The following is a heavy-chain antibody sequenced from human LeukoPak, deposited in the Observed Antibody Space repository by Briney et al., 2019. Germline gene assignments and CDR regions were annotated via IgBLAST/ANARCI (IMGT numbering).Heavy chain of an antibody. D-gene: IGHD3-3*01. CDR3: ARDGAWAIFGVVSRNDAFDI. J-gene: IGHJ3*02. V-gene: IGHV3-21*01. CDR2: ISSSSSYI. CDR1: GFTFSSYS. Sequence: GGSLRLSCAASGFTFSSYSMNWVRQAPGKGLEWVSSISSSSSYIYYADSVKGRFTISRDNAKNSLYLQMNSLRAADTAVYYCARDGAWAIFGVVSRNDAFDIWGQGTMVTVSS.